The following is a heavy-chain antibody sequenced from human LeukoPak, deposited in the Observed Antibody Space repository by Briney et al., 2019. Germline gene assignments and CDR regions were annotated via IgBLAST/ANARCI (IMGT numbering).Heavy chain of an antibody. V-gene: IGHV3-23*01. Sequence: PGGSLRLSCAASGFTFSSYAMSWVRQAPGKGLEWVSAISGGGGSTYYADSVKGRFAISRDNSKNTLYLQMNSLRAEDTAVYYCAKDRPAALLWFGELSWFDPWGQGTLVTVSS. D-gene: IGHD3-10*01. J-gene: IGHJ5*02. CDR1: GFTFSSYA. CDR2: ISGGGGST. CDR3: AKDRPAALLWFGELSWFDP.